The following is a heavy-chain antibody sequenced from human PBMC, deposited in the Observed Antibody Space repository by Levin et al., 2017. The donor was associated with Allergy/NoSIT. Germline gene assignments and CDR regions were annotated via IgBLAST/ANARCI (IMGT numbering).Heavy chain of an antibody. CDR1: GYTFTSYY. J-gene: IGHJ6*02. Sequence: ASVKVSCKASGYTFTSYYMHWVRQAPGQGLEWMGIINPSGGSTSYAQKFQGRVTMTRDTSTSTVYMELSSLRSEDTAVYYCARVRVGRWLQLNYYYYGMDVWGQGTTVTVSS. CDR2: INPSGGST. V-gene: IGHV1-46*01. CDR3: ARVRVGRWLQLNYYYYGMDV. D-gene: IGHD5-24*01.